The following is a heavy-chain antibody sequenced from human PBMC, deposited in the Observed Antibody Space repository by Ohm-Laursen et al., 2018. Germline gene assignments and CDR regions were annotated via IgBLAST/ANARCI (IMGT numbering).Heavy chain of an antibody. CDR1: GFAFGDYG. V-gene: IGHV3-9*01. CDR2: ITWDSGSI. Sequence: SLRLSCAASGFAFGDYGLHWVRQAPGKGLEWVSSITWDSGSIGYADSVEGRFTVSRDNARNSLYLQMNSLRSEDTALYYCAKDSGGRTQQVAEKGIDLWGQGTLVTVSS. D-gene: IGHD6-13*01. J-gene: IGHJ5*02. CDR3: AKDSGGRTQQVAEKGIDL.